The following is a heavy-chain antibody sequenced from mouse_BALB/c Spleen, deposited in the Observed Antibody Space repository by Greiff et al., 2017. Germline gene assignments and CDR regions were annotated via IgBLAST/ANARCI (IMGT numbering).Heavy chain of an antibody. Sequence: DVKLVESGGGLVKLGGSLKLSCAASGFTFSSYYMSWVRQTPEKRLELVAAINSNGGSTYYPDTVKGRFTISRDNAKNTLYLQMSSLKSEDTALYYCARRTGTDYWYFDVWGAGTTVTVSS. V-gene: IGHV5-6-2*01. CDR1: GFTFSSYY. CDR3: ARRTGTDYWYFDV. J-gene: IGHJ1*01. CDR2: INSNGGST. D-gene: IGHD4-1*01.